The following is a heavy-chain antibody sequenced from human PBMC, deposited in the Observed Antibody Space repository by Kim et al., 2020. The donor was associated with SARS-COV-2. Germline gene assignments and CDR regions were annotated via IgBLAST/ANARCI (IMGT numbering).Heavy chain of an antibody. J-gene: IGHJ4*02. CDR1: GFTLKTYW. V-gene: IGHV3-7*01. CDR3: ARETGTWYIHYFDY. CDR2: IKQDGTEK. Sequence: LSLTCAASGFTLKTYWMSWVRQAPGKGLEWVASIKQDGTEKYYVDSVKGRFTISRDNAKNSLYLQMSSLRAEDTAMYFCARETGTWYIHYFDYWGQGMLVTVSS. D-gene: IGHD6-13*01.